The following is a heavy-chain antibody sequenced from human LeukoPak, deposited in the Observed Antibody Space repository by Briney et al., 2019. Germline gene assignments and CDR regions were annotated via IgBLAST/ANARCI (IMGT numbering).Heavy chain of an antibody. D-gene: IGHD2-15*01. V-gene: IGHV3-30*04. Sequence: LPGGSLRLSCAASGFTFRRYAMRWVRQAPGKGLEWVAVISNDGSDGYNADSVKGRFTISRDNSKNTLYLQMISLRAEDTAVYFCARDPGRLSADYYLDYWGQGTQVTVSS. J-gene: IGHJ4*02. CDR1: GFTFRRYA. CDR3: ARDPGRLSADYYLDY. CDR2: ISNDGSDG.